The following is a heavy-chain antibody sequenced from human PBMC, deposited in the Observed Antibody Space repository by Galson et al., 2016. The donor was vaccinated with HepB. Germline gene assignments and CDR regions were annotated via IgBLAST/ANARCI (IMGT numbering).Heavy chain of an antibody. J-gene: IGHJ4*02. CDR1: GYSFTSYW. V-gene: IGHV5-10-1*01. D-gene: IGHD3-22*01. CDR2: IDPSDSYT. Sequence: QSGAEVKKPGESLRISCKGSGYSFTSYWISWVRQMPGKGLEWMGRIDPSDSYTNYSPSSQGHVTISADKSISTAYLQWSSLKASDTAMYYCARHRYYYDSSGYYYALGYWGQGTLVTVSS. CDR3: ARHRYYYDSSGYYYALGY.